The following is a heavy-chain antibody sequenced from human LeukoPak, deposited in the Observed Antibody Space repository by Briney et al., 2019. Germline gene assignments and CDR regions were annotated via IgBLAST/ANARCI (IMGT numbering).Heavy chain of an antibody. CDR3: AKAESNDYSSYQFDY. V-gene: IGHV3-9*01. J-gene: IGHJ4*02. D-gene: IGHD4-11*01. CDR2: ISWNSGSI. Sequence: PGRSLRLSCAASGFTFDDYAMHWVRQAPGKGLEWVSGISWNSGSIGYADSVKGRFTISRDNAKNSLYLQMNSLRAEDTALYYCAKAESNDYSSYQFDYWGQGTLVTVSS. CDR1: GFTFDDYA.